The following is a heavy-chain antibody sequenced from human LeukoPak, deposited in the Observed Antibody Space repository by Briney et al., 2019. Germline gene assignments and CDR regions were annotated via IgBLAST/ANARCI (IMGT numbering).Heavy chain of an antibody. J-gene: IGHJ4*02. CDR3: AREHTSGTYYIDY. Sequence: PGGSLRLSCAASGFTFSSYAMYWVRQAPGKGLEWVSAISGSGSTIYYADSVKGRFTISRDSGKNSLYLQMNSLRAEDTAVYYCAREHTSGTYYIDYWGQGTLVTVSS. V-gene: IGHV3-21*04. CDR2: ISGSGSTI. D-gene: IGHD1-26*01. CDR1: GFTFSSYA.